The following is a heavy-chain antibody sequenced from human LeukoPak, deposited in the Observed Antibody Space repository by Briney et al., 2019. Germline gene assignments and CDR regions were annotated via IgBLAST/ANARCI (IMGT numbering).Heavy chain of an antibody. J-gene: IGHJ4*02. Sequence: GGSLRLSCAASGFTLSDHYVDWVRRAPGRGLEWVGRNRNKANSYTTQYAASVKGRFTISRDDSKNSLYLQMNSLKTEDTAVYYCAREVVGATEFDCWGQGTLVTVSS. CDR1: GFTLSDHY. CDR3: AREVVGATEFDC. CDR2: NRNKANSYTT. D-gene: IGHD1-26*01. V-gene: IGHV3-72*01.